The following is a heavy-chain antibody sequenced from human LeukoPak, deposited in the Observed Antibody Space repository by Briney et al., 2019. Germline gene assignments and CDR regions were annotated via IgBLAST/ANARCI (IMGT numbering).Heavy chain of an antibody. Sequence: SETLSLTCTGSGGSISSYYWSWIRQPAGTGLEWIGRIYNSWKTNHNPSLMSQVTISVVTTKHQYSPMPGSVPAAYPGVYYCARDGLVWTMIPRDFDIWGQGTMVTVSS. CDR2: IYNSWKT. V-gene: IGHV4-4*07. J-gene: IGHJ3*02. CDR1: GGSISSYY. CDR3: ARDGLVWTMIPRDFDI. D-gene: IGHD3-22*01.